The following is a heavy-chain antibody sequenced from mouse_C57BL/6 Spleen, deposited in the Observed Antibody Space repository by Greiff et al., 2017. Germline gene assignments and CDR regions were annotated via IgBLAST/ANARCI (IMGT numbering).Heavy chain of an antibody. CDR3: ARSDYSNYFFAY. J-gene: IGHJ3*01. V-gene: IGHV1-54*01. CDR2: INPGSGGT. Sequence: QVQLQQSGAELVRPGTSVKVSCKASGYAFTNYLIEWVKQRPGQGLEWIGVINPGSGGTNYNEKFKGKATLTADKSSSTAYMQLSSLTSEDSAVYFCARSDYSNYFFAYWGQGTLVTVSA. D-gene: IGHD2-5*01. CDR1: GYAFTNYL.